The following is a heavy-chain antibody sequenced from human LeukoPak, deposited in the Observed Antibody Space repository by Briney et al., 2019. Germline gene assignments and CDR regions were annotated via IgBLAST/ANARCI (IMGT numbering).Heavy chain of an antibody. CDR1: GFTFSSYW. V-gene: IGHV3-7*01. Sequence: GGSLRLSCAASGFTFSSYWMSWVRQAPGKGPEWVANIKQDGSEKYYVDSVKGRFTISRDNAKNSLYLQMNSLRAEDTAVYYCARSPHSSGWYDDGYFDYWGQGTLVTVSS. CDR2: IKQDGSEK. J-gene: IGHJ4*02. CDR3: ARSPHSSGWYDDGYFDY. D-gene: IGHD6-19*01.